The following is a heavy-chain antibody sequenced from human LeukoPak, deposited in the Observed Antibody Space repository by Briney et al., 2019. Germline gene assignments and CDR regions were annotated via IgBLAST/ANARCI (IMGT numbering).Heavy chain of an antibody. CDR3: ARLAAAGTFDY. Sequence: GGSLRLSCEASGFXFSHFSINWVRQAPGKGLEWVSSISSSSSYIYYADSVKGRFTISRDNAKNSLYLQMNSLRAEDTAVYYCARLAAAGTFDYWGQGTLVTVSS. CDR1: GFXFSHFS. V-gene: IGHV3-21*01. CDR2: ISSSSSYI. D-gene: IGHD6-13*01. J-gene: IGHJ4*02.